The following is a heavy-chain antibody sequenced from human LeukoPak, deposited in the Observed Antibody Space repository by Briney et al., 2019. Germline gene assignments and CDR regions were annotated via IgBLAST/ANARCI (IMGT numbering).Heavy chain of an antibody. CDR2: INHSGST. CDR1: GGSFSGYY. V-gene: IGHV4-34*01. J-gene: IGHJ5*02. D-gene: IGHD3-16*02. CDR3: ARAYFYDYVWGSYRPLNWFDP. Sequence: PSETLSLTCAVYGGSFSGYYWSWIRQPPGKGLEWIGEINHSGSTNYNPSFKSRVTISVDTSKNQFSLKLSSVTAADTAVYYCARAYFYDYVWGSYRPLNWFDPWGQGTLVTVSS.